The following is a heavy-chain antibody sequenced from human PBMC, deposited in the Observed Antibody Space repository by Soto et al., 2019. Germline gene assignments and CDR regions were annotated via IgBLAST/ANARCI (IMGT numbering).Heavy chain of an antibody. Sequence: QLVESGGDLVQPGGSLRLSCEVSGFTFANYELNWVRQAPGKGLEWVSDISEKSGSTKHYADSVRGRFTISRDNGGNSVYLHMNNLRVENTAIYYGVREGNDDDLWSGAFDLWGRGTRVTVPS. CDR2: ISEKSGSTK. D-gene: IGHD3-3*01. J-gene: IGHJ2*01. CDR3: VREGNDDDLWSGAFDL. CDR1: GFTFANYE. V-gene: IGHV3-48*03.